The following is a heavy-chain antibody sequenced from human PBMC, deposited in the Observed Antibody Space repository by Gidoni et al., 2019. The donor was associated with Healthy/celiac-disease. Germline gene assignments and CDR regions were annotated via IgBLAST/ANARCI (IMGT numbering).Heavy chain of an antibody. D-gene: IGHD3-16*01. Sequence: EVQLVESGGGLVKPGGSLRLSCAASGFTFSSYSMNWVRQAPGKGLEWVSSISSSSSYIYYADSVKGRFTISRDNAKNSLYLQMNSLRAEDTAVYYCARAGEMATMDYYYYMDVWGKGTTVTVSS. CDR2: ISSSSSYI. CDR3: ARAGEMATMDYYYYMDV. CDR1: GFTFSSYS. J-gene: IGHJ6*03. V-gene: IGHV3-21*01.